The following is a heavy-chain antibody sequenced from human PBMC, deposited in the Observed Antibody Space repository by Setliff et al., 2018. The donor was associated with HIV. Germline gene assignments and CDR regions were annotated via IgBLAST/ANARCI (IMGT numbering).Heavy chain of an antibody. CDR1: GFTFDDYG. Sequence: GGSLRLSCAASGFTFDDYGMSWVRQAPGKGLEWVSGINWNGGSIGYVDSVKGRFTISRDNAKNFLYLQMNSLRAEDTALYYCARPMGAAPAFDIWGQGTMVTVSS. V-gene: IGHV3-20*04. D-gene: IGHD1-26*01. J-gene: IGHJ3*02. CDR2: INWNGGSI. CDR3: ARPMGAAPAFDI.